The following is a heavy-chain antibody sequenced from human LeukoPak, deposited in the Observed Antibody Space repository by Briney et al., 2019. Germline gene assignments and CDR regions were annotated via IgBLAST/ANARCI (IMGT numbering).Heavy chain of an antibody. Sequence: GGSLRLSCAASGFPLDDYVMHWVRQDPGEGLELVSGLSWNSCSIGYADSVKGRFTISRYNAKKSLYLQMNSLRAEYTALYYCAKDIRRGYRYGYGFYYMDVWGKGTTVTVSS. V-gene: IGHV3-9*01. D-gene: IGHD5-18*01. CDR2: LSWNSCSI. CDR3: AKDIRRGYRYGYGFYYMDV. CDR1: GFPLDDYV. J-gene: IGHJ6*03.